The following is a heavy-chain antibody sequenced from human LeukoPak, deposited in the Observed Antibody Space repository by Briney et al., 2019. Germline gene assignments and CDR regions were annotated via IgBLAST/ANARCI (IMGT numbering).Heavy chain of an antibody. CDR3: ARDDSSGFDAFDI. CDR2: IYYSGST. Sequence: SETLSLTCTVSGGSISSGGYYWSWIRQHPGKGLEWIGYIYYSGSTYYNPSLKSRVTISVDTSKNQFSLKLSSVTAADTAVYYCARDDSSGFDAFDIWGQGTMATVSS. J-gene: IGHJ3*02. CDR1: GGSISSGGYY. V-gene: IGHV4-31*03. D-gene: IGHD3-22*01.